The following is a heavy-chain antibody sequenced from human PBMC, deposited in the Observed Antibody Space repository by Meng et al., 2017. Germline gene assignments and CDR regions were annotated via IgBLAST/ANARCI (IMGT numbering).Heavy chain of an antibody. Sequence: GESLKISCAASGFTFSGYAMSWVRQAPGKGLEWVSAISGSGGSTYYADSVKGRFTISRDNSKNTLYLQMNSLRAEDTAVYYCAKSHLDLDYWGQGTLVTVSS. J-gene: IGHJ4*02. CDR2: ISGSGGST. V-gene: IGHV3-23*01. CDR3: AKSHLDLDY. CDR1: GFTFSGYA.